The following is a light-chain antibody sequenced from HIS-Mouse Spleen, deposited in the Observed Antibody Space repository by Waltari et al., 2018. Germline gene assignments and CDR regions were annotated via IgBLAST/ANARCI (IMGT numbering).Light chain of an antibody. V-gene: IGLV3-21*03. CDR2: DDS. Sequence: SYVLTQPPSVSVAPGKTARITWGGNNIGSKSVHWYQQKPGQAPVLVVYDDSDRPSGLPERFSGSNSGNTATLTISRVEAGDEADYYSQVWDSSSDHVVFGGGTKLTVL. CDR1: NIGSKS. CDR3: QVWDSSSDHVV. J-gene: IGLJ2*01.